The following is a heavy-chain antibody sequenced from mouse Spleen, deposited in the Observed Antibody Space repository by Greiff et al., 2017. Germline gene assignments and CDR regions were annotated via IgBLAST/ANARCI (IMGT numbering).Heavy chain of an antibody. CDR3: ARGVGEDYYAMDY. J-gene: IGHJ4*01. CDR1: GFTFSDYY. CDR2: INYDGSST. V-gene: IGHV5-16*01. D-gene: IGHD1-1*02. Sequence: EVQRVESEGGLVQPGSSMKLSCTASGFTFSDYYMAWVRQVPEKGLEWVANINYDGSSTYYLDSLKSRFIISRDNAKNILYLQMSSLKSEDTATYYCARGVGEDYYAMDYWGQGTSVTVSS.